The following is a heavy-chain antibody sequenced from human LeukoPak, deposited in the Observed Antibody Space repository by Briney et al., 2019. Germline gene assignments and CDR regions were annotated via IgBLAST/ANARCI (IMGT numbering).Heavy chain of an antibody. CDR2: IYYSGST. CDR3: ARDDGSGTHFDN. J-gene: IGHJ4*02. Sequence: LRLSCAASGVTLSTYAMSWARQAPGKGLEWIGHIYYSGSTYYNPSLKSRVIISEDTSKNQFSLKLTSVSAADTAVYYCARDDGSGTHFDNWGQGTLVTVSS. CDR1: GVTLSTYA. V-gene: IGHV4-31*02. D-gene: IGHD3-10*01.